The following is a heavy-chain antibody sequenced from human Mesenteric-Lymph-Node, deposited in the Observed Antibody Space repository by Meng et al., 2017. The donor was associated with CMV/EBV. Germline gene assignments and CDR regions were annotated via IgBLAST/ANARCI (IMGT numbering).Heavy chain of an antibody. V-gene: IGHV3-66*02. CDR1: GFTVSG. J-gene: IGHJ4*02. D-gene: IGHD6-13*01. Sequence: GESLKISCAASGFTVSGWVRQAPGKGLEWVSVIYRRDSAYYYADSVKGRFTISRDNFKNTLYLQMNSLRAEDTAVYYCAKGGYSSSWYVDYWGQGTLVTVSS. CDR2: IYRRDSA. CDR3: AKGGYSSSWYVDY.